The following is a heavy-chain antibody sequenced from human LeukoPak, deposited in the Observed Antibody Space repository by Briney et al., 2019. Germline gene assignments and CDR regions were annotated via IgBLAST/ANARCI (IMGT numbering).Heavy chain of an antibody. Sequence: PGGSLRLSCAASGFTFSSYSMTWVRQAPGKGLEWVSYISSSSSTIYYADSVEGRFTISRDNAKNSLYLQMNSLRAEDTAVYYCARGGSYGDFDYWGQGTLVTVSS. V-gene: IGHV3-48*04. CDR2: ISSSSSTI. J-gene: IGHJ4*02. D-gene: IGHD1-26*01. CDR3: ARGGSYGDFDY. CDR1: GFTFSSYS.